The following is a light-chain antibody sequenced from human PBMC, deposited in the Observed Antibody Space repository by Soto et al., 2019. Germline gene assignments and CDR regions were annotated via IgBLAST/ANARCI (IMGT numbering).Light chain of an antibody. CDR1: QTLRRTY. V-gene: IGKV3-20*01. J-gene: IGKJ2*01. CDR3: HQYDNAPQT. CDR2: GAS. Sequence: EIVLMQSPGTLSLSPGERATLSCRASQTLRRTYIAWYQQKPGQAPRVLIYGASKRATGIPDRISGSGSGTDFSLTISRLEPEDFAVYYCHQYDNAPQTYVQGPKVDIK.